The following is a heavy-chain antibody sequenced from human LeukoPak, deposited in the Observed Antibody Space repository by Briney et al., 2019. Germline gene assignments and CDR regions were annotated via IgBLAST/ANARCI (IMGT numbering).Heavy chain of an antibody. CDR3: ARDRPLGYSSSTSCYSIDP. Sequence: ASVKVSCKASGYTFTGYYMHWVRQAPGQGLEWMGRINPNSGGTNYAQKFQGRVTMTRDTSISTAYMELSRLRSDDTAVYYCARDRPLGYSSSTSCYSIDPWGQGTLVTVSS. D-gene: IGHD2-2*01. V-gene: IGHV1-2*06. CDR1: GYTFTGYY. J-gene: IGHJ5*02. CDR2: INPNSGGT.